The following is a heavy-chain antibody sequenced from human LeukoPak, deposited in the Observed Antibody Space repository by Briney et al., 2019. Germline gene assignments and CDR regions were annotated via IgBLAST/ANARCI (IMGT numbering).Heavy chain of an antibody. Sequence: GGSLRLSCAASGFNFRSHAMHWVRQAPGKGLEWVALIRSDEVSKYYAESVKGRFTISRDNPKNTLYLQMNSLRVEDTGIYYCAKDRSGSGAYQKSMDVWGQGTTVTFSS. CDR3: AKDRSGSGAYQKSMDV. V-gene: IGHV3-30*02. CDR2: IRSDEVSK. D-gene: IGHD3-10*01. CDR1: GFNFRSHA. J-gene: IGHJ6*02.